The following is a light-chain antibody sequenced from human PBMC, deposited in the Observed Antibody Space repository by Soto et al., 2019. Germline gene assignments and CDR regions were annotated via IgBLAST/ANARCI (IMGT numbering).Light chain of an antibody. CDR1: QSVRSNS. V-gene: IGKV3-20*01. J-gene: IGKJ4*01. CDR2: GAS. Sequence: EIVLTQSPGTLSLSPGERATLSCRASQSVRSNSLAWYQQKPGQAPRLLIYGASTGATGIPDRFSGSGSGTDFTLTITRLEPEDFAVFYCQQYGRSPPTFGGGTNMEIK. CDR3: QQYGRSPPT.